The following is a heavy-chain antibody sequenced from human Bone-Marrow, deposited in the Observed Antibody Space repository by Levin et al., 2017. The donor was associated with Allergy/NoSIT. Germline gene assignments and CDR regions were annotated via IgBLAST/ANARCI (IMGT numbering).Heavy chain of an antibody. CDR3: ARVRRGDLTLGAFDI. J-gene: IGHJ3*02. CDR2: IYYSGST. D-gene: IGHD2-21*02. Sequence: PSETLSLTCTVSGGSISSYYWSWIRQPPGKGLEWIGYIYYSGSTNYNPSLKSRVTISVDTSKNQFSLKLSSVTAADTAVYYCARVRRGDLTLGAFDIWGQGTMVTVSS. V-gene: IGHV4-59*01. CDR1: GGSISSYY.